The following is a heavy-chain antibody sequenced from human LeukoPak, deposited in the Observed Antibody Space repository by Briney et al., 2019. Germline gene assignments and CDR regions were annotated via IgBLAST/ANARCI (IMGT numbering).Heavy chain of an antibody. CDR3: VKRITCSSSSVYFDT. Sequence: GGSLRLSCAASGFIFSDHGMNWVRQAPGKGLEWVSGTSDTGVKTFYADSVRGRFNISKDNSKNTLYLQMNNLRAEDTAIYYCVKRITCSSSSVYFDTWGQGTLVTVSS. D-gene: IGHD2-2*01. CDR1: GFIFSDHG. CDR2: TSDTGVKT. V-gene: IGHV3-23*01. J-gene: IGHJ4*02.